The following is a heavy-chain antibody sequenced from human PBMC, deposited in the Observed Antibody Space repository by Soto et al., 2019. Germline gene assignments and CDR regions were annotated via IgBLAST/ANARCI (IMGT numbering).Heavy chain of an antibody. CDR1: GFTFSSYW. CDR2: VNGDGSST. Sequence: EVQLVESGGGLVQPGGSLRLSCAASGFTFSSYWMHWVRQAPGKGLVWVSRVNGDGSSTSYADSVKGRFTISRDNAKNTIYLQMNSLRVEDAAVYYCARGGPYSGSEVDYWGQGTLVTVSS. CDR3: ARGGPYSGSEVDY. J-gene: IGHJ4*02. D-gene: IGHD6-6*01. V-gene: IGHV3-74*01.